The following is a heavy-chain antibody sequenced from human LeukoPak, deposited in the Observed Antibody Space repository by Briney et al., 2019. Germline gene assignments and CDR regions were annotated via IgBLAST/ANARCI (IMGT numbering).Heavy chain of an antibody. J-gene: IGHJ3*02. Sequence: ASVKVSCKASGYTFTGYYMHWVRQAPGQGLEWMGWINPNSGGTTYAQKFQDRVTMTRDTSISTAYMEMSRLRSDDTAVYYCARNLWFGESSDAFDMWGQGKMVTVSS. V-gene: IGHV1-2*02. CDR2: INPNSGGT. D-gene: IGHD3-10*01. CDR1: GYTFTGYY. CDR3: ARNLWFGESSDAFDM.